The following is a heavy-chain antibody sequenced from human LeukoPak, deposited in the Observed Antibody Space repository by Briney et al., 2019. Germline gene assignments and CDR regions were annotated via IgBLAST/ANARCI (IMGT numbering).Heavy chain of an antibody. CDR2: ISSDGSST. V-gene: IGHV3-74*01. CDR1: GFTFSSYW. D-gene: IGHD1-14*01. Sequence: HPGGSLRLSCAASGFTFSSYWMHWVRQAPGKGLVWVSRISSDGSSTSHADSVKARFTISRDNAKNTLYLQVNSLRAEDTAVYYCARDLTGYFDYWGRGILVTVSS. J-gene: IGHJ4*02. CDR3: ARDLTGYFDY.